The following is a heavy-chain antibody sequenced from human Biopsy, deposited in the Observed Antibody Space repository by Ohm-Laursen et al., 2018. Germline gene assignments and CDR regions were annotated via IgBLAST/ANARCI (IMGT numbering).Heavy chain of an antibody. Sequence: SLRLSCAASGFTFSSHAMSWVRQAPGKGLEWVSVFSGSGGSTHYADSVKGRFTISRDNSKNTLFLQMKSLRAEDTAIYYCGRRPFFDYWSAYYVDHWGQGALVTVSS. D-gene: IGHD3-3*01. CDR1: GFTFSSHA. CDR3: GRRPFFDYWSAYYVDH. J-gene: IGHJ5*02. V-gene: IGHV3-23*01. CDR2: FSGSGGST.